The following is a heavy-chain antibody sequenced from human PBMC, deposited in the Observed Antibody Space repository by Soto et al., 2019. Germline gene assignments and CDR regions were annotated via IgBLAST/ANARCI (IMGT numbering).Heavy chain of an antibody. Sequence: EVQVVESGGGLVKPGGSLRLSCAASGFTFSNAWMSWVRQAPGKGLEWVGRIKSKSDGGTTDYAAPVKGRFTISRDDSKNTLYMQMNSLKTEDTGVSYCWYYFYMDAWGKGTTVTVSS. CDR2: IKSKSDGGTT. CDR3: WYYFYMDA. V-gene: IGHV3-15*01. J-gene: IGHJ6*03. CDR1: GFTFSNAW.